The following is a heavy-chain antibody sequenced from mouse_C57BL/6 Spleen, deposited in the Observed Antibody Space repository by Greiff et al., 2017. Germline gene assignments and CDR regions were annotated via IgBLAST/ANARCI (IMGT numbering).Heavy chain of an antibody. Sequence: QVQLKQSGPELVKPGASVKISCKASGYAFSSSWMNWVKQRPGKGLEWIGRIYPGDGDTNYNGKFKGKATLTADKSSSTAYMQLNSLTSEYSAVYFCARQLRLHAMDYWGQGTSVTGSS. J-gene: IGHJ4*01. V-gene: IGHV1-82*01. CDR2: IYPGDGDT. D-gene: IGHD3-2*02. CDR1: GYAFSSSW. CDR3: ARQLRLHAMDY.